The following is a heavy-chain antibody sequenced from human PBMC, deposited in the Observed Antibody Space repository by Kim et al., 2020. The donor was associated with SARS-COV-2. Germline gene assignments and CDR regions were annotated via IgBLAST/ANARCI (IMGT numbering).Heavy chain of an antibody. CDR1: GGSISSYY. Sequence: SETLSLTCTVSGGSISSYYWSWIRQPPGKGLEWIGYIYYSGSTNYNPSLKSRVTISVDTSKNQFSLKLSSVTAADTAVYYCAREGDYGDYGSFDYWGQGTLVTVSS. J-gene: IGHJ4*02. V-gene: IGHV4-59*13. CDR2: IYYSGST. D-gene: IGHD4-17*01. CDR3: AREGDYGDYGSFDY.